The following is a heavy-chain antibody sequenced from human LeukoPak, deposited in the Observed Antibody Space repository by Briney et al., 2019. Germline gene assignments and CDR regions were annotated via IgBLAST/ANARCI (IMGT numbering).Heavy chain of an antibody. V-gene: IGHV4-34*01. D-gene: IGHD3-9*01. CDR1: GGSFSGYY. CDR2: MSHTGAT. CDR3: ARGLHYNILTGGMDV. Sequence: PSETLPLTCAVFGGSFSGYYWSWIRQSPEKGLEWIGEMSHTGATNYNPSLKSRVTVSVDTSKKQFSLNLRSVTAADTAVYYCARGLHYNILTGGMDVWGQGTTVIVAS. J-gene: IGHJ6*02.